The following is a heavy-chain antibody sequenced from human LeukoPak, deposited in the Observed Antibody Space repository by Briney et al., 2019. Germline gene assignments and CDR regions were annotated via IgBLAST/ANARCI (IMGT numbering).Heavy chain of an antibody. D-gene: IGHD2-2*01. V-gene: IGHV1-69*13. CDR2: IIPIFGTA. CDR1: GGTFSSYA. J-gene: IGHJ4*02. CDR3: ARDSTPLVPAATTTGEYYFDY. Sequence: LVKVSCKASGGTFSSYAISWVRQAPGQGLEWMGGIIPIFGTANYAQKFQGRVTITADESTSTAYMELSSLRSEDTAVYYCARDSTPLVPAATTTGEYYFDYWGQGTLVTVSS.